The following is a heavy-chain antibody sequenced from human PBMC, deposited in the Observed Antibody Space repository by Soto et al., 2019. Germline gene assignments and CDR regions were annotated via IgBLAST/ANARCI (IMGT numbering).Heavy chain of an antibody. D-gene: IGHD3-22*01. J-gene: IGHJ5*01. CDR3: AKTPVLLLYGGWFES. CDR2: ISGHDGET. Sequence: QVQLVQSGAEVKRPGASVKVSCKASGYPFTNYGLGWVRQAPGQGPAWMGWISGHDGETYYAQKFQGRVTMTTDTSTSTGYMELRSLRSDDTAVYFCAKTPVLLLYGGWFESWGQGNLVIVSS. V-gene: IGHV1-18*01. CDR1: GYPFTNYG.